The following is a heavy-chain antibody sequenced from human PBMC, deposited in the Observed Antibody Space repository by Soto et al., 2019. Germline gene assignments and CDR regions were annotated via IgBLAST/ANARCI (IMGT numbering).Heavy chain of an antibody. CDR3: ARHRIAARRDGADWFDP. CDR1: GGSISSYY. CDR2: IYYSGST. J-gene: IGHJ5*02. Sequence: SETLSLTCTVSGGSISSYYWSWIRQPPGKGLEWIGYIYYSGSTNYNPSLKSRVTISVDTSKNQFSLKLSSVTAADTAVYYCARHRIAARRDGADWFDPWGQGTLVTVSS. D-gene: IGHD6-6*01. V-gene: IGHV4-59*08.